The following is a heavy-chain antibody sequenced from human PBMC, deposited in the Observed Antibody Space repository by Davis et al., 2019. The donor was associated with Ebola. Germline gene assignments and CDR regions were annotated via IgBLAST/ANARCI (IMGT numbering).Heavy chain of an antibody. CDR1: GGSISSSSYY. V-gene: IGHV4-39*01. D-gene: IGHD1-14*01. CDR3: ARQGRRTYGDNWFDP. CDR2: IYYSGST. J-gene: IGHJ5*02. Sequence: PSETLSLTCTVSGGSISSSSYYWGWIRQPPGKGLEWIGSIYYSGSTYYNPSLKSRVTISVDTSKNQFSLKLSSVTAADTAVYYCARQGRRTYGDNWFDPWGQGTLVTVSS.